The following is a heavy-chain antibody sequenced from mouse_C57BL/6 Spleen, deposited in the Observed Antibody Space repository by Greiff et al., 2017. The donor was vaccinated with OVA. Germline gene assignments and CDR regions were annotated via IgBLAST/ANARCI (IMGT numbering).Heavy chain of an antibody. Sequence: QVQLQQSGAELVRPGTSVKVSCKASGYAFTNYLIEWVKQRPGQGLEWIGVINPGSGGTNYNEKFKGKATLTADKSSSTAYMQLSSLTSEDSAVYFCARDSTMVKGDYFDYWGQGTTLTVSS. D-gene: IGHD2-2*01. CDR1: GYAFTNYL. CDR3: ARDSTMVKGDYFDY. CDR2: INPGSGGT. V-gene: IGHV1-54*01. J-gene: IGHJ2*01.